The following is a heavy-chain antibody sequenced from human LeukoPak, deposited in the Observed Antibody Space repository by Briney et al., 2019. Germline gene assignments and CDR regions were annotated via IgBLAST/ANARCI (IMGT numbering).Heavy chain of an antibody. CDR1: GGSISSSSYY. V-gene: IGHV4-39*07. CDR2: IYYSGST. Sequence: SETLSLTCTVSGGSISSSSYYWGWIRQPPGKGLEWIGSIYYSGSTYYNPSLKSRVTISVDTSKNQFSLKLSSVTAADTAVYYCAEGSGTSNWFDLWGQGTLVTVSS. CDR3: AEGSGTSNWFDL. J-gene: IGHJ5*02. D-gene: IGHD3-10*01.